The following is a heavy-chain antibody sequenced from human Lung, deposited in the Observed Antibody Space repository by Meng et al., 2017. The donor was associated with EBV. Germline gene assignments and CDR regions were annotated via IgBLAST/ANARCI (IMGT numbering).Heavy chain of an antibody. CDR1: GYIFNNYG. CDR3: ARDLPGGTKGTWLDL. Sequence: GQLGQSGGEVKKPGASVKVSCKASGYIFNNYGVSWVRQAPGQGPEWMGWISAYNGNTNYAQNFQGRFTMTTDTSTSTAYMELRSLRSDDTAVYYCARDLPGGTKGTWLDLWGQGTLVTVSS. CDR2: ISAYNGNT. V-gene: IGHV1-18*01. D-gene: IGHD1-14*01. J-gene: IGHJ5*02.